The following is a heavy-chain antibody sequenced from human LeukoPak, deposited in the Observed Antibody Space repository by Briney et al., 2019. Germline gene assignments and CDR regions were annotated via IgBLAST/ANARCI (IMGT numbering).Heavy chain of an antibody. J-gene: IGHJ4*02. CDR3: TTTIPQITFGGVIIRTKKTQLDY. D-gene: IGHD3-16*01. CDR2: MSEDGNEI. Sequence: GGSLRLSCTVSGFIFSDFSMSWVRQAPGKGLEWVAKMSEDGNEIFYVDSVKGRFTISRDNTKKSLYLQLNSLRPEDSAVYYCTTTIPQITFGGVIIRTKKTQLDYWGQGTLVTVSS. V-gene: IGHV3-7*01. CDR1: GFIFSDFS.